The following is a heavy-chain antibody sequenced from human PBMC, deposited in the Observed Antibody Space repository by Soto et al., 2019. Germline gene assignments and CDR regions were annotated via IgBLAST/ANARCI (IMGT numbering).Heavy chain of an antibody. V-gene: IGHV1-2*04. CDR2: INPNSGGT. Sequence: ASVKVSCKASGYTFTGYYMHWVRQAPGQGLEWMGWINPNSGGTNYAQKFQGWVTMTRDTSISTAYMGLSRLRSDDTAVYYCARGCSSTSCHAPDAFDIWGQGTMVTVSS. CDR3: ARGCSSTSCHAPDAFDI. D-gene: IGHD2-2*01. J-gene: IGHJ3*02. CDR1: GYTFTGYY.